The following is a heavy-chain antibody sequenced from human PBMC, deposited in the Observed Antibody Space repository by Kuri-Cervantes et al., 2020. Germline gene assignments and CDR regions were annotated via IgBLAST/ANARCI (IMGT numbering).Heavy chain of an antibody. D-gene: IGHD5-24*01. CDR2: ISYDGSNK. J-gene: IGHJ4*02. CDR3: ARGRDGYNN. CDR1: GFTFSSYA. V-gene: IGHV3-30-3*01. Sequence: GESLKISCAASGFTFSSYAMHWVRQAPGKGLEWVAVISYDGSNKYYADSVKGRFTISRDNSKNTLYLQMNSLRDEDTAVYYCARGRDGYNNWGQGTLVTVSS.